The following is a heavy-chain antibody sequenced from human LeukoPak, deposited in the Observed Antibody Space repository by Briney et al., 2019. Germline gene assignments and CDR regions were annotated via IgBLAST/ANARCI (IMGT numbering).Heavy chain of an antibody. CDR1: GFTFSSHG. D-gene: IGHD2-15*01. V-gene: IGHV3-33*06. J-gene: IGHJ4*02. Sequence: GGSLRLSCAASGFTFSSHGMHWVRQAPGKGLEWVAVIWYDGSNKYYADSVKGRFTISRDNSKNTLYLQMNSLRVEDTAVYYCAKDRGRTWVQVANWGQGTLVTVSS. CDR3: AKDRGRTWVQVAN. CDR2: IWYDGSNK.